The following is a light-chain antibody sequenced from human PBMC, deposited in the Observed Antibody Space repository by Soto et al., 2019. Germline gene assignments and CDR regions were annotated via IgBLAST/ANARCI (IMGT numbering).Light chain of an antibody. Sequence: EIVLTQSPDTLSLSPGERATLSCRASQSVSSSNLAWYQHKPGQAPRLLIYVASRRATGIPGRFSGSGSGTEFTLTITRLEPEDFAVYYCQQHGSGPWTFGQGTKVVIK. CDR2: VAS. CDR1: QSVSSSN. J-gene: IGKJ1*01. CDR3: QQHGSGPWT. V-gene: IGKV3-20*01.